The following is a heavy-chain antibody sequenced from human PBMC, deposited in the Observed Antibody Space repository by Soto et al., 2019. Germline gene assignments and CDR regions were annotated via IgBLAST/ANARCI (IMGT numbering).Heavy chain of an antibody. CDR3: AKASFLYSISFYYYPMDV. CDR2: ISGSGGSS. J-gene: IGHJ6*02. V-gene: IGHV3-23*01. D-gene: IGHD6-6*01. CDR1: GFTFSSHA. Sequence: EVQLLESGGGLVQPGGSLRLSCAASGFTFSSHAMTWVRQAPGKGLEWVSAISGSGGSSYYADSVKGRFTISRDNSKSTLYLQMNSLSVEDTAVFYCAKASFLYSISFYYYPMDVWGRGTTVTVSS.